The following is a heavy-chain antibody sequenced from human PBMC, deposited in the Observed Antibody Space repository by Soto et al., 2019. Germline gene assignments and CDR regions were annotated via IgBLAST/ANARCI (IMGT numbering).Heavy chain of an antibody. CDR3: ARGGWYYGSGSYQIIDYYYGMDV. Sequence: SETLSLTCTVSGGSISSYYWSWIRQPPGKGLEWIGYIYYSGSTNYNPSLKSRVTISVDTSKNQFSLKLSSVTAADTAVYYCARGGWYYGSGSYQIIDYYYGMDVWGQGTTVTVSS. V-gene: IGHV4-59*01. CDR2: IYYSGST. D-gene: IGHD3-10*01. J-gene: IGHJ6*02. CDR1: GGSISSYY.